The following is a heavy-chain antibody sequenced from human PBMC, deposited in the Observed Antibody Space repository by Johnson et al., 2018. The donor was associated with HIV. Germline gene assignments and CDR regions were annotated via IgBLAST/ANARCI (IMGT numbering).Heavy chain of an antibody. V-gene: IGHV3-30*04. CDR3: SVYFGTAFDF. D-gene: IGHD6-25*01. J-gene: IGHJ3*01. CDR1: GFTFSSYA. CDR2: ISYDGSNK. Sequence: QVQLVESGGGVVQPGGSLRLSCAASGFTFSSYAMHWVRQAPGKGLEWVAVISYDGSNKYYADSVKGRFTISRDDSKNTLYLQMNSLKTEDTAVYYCSVYFGTAFDFWGQGTMVTVSS.